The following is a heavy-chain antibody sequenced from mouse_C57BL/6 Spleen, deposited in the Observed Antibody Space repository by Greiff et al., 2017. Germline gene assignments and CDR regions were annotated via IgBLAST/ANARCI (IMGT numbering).Heavy chain of an antibody. D-gene: IGHD1-1*01. CDR2: IRNKANGYTT. Sequence: EVHLVESGGGLVQPGGSLSLSCAASGFTFTDYYMSWVRQPPGKALEWLGFIRNKANGYTTEYSASVKGRFTISRDNSQSILYLQMNALRAEDSATYYCARSLYGSSPYWYFDVWGTGTTVTVSS. V-gene: IGHV7-3*01. CDR3: ARSLYGSSPYWYFDV. J-gene: IGHJ1*03. CDR1: GFTFTDYY.